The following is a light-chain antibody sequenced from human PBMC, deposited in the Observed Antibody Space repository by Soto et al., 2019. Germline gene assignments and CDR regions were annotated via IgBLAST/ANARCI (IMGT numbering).Light chain of an antibody. CDR3: GSYTSTDTPFV. J-gene: IGLJ1*01. CDR1: STDVGGYNY. Sequence: QSVLAQPSSVSGSPGQSITISCTGTSTDVGGYNYVSWYQHHPGKGPKLIIYEVSNRPSGVSDRFSVSKSGNKASLIISNLEAEDESDYYCGSYTSTDTPFVFGTGTKVTVL. V-gene: IGLV2-14*01. CDR2: EVS.